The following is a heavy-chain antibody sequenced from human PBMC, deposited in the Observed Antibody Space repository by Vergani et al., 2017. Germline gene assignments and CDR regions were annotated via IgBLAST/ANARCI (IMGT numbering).Heavy chain of an antibody. J-gene: IGHJ4*02. CDR3: AKANEGIVLY. Sequence: VQLVESGGGVVQPGRSLRLSCAASGFTFSSYAMHWVRQAPGKGLEWVSGISWNSGSIGYADSVKGRFTISSDNAKNSLYLQMNSLRAEDTAVYYCAKANEGIVLYWGQGTLVTVSS. V-gene: IGHV3-9*01. CDR1: GFTFSSYA. D-gene: IGHD1-26*01. CDR2: ISWNSGSI.